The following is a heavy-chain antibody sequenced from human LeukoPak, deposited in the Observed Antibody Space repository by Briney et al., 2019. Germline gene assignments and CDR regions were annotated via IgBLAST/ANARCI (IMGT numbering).Heavy chain of an antibody. D-gene: IGHD6-19*01. CDR3: ARDVGNSGWYTFDY. CDR1: GDSVSSNNGA. CDR2: TYYRSKWYD. Sequence: SQTLSLTCGISGDSVSSNNGAWNWIRQSPSRGLEWLGRTYYRSKWYDDYAGSVQGRITISPDTSKNQFSLHLYSVTPEDTAVYYCARDVGNSGWYTFDYWGQGTLVNVSS. V-gene: IGHV6-1*01. J-gene: IGHJ4*02.